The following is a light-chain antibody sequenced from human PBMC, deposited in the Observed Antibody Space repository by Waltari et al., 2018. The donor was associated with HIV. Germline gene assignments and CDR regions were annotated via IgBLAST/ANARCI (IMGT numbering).Light chain of an antibody. CDR2: EVS. J-gene: IGLJ2*01. CDR1: SSDVGGYNY. Sequence: QSALTQPPSASGSLGQSVTISCSGTSSDVGGYNYVSWYQQHPGKAPKLMIYEVSKRPSGVPNRFSGSKSGNTASLTVSGLQAEDEADYYCSSYAGSDIYVVLGGGTKLTVL. V-gene: IGLV2-8*01. CDR3: SSYAGSDIYVV.